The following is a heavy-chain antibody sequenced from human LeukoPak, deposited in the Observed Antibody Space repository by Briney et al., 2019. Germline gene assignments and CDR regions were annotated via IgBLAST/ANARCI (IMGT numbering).Heavy chain of an antibody. V-gene: IGHV4-4*07. CDR2: IYTSGGT. CDR3: ARDCSSTSCYRYYFDY. CDR1: GGSISSYY. J-gene: IGHJ4*02. Sequence: SETLSLTCTVSGGSISSYYWSWIRQPPRGGLQWIGRIYTSGGTNYNPSLKSRVTMSVDTSKNQFSLKLSSVTAADTAVYYCARDCSSTSCYRYYFDYWGQGTLVTASS. D-gene: IGHD2-2*01.